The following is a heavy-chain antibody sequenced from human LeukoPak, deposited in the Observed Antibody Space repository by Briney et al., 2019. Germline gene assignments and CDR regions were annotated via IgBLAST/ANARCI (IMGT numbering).Heavy chain of an antibody. J-gene: IGHJ4*02. CDR2: FDPEDGET. D-gene: IGHD5-24*01. CDR3: ATGYNWVEPYYFDY. CDR1: GYTLTELS. V-gene: IGHV1-24*01. Sequence: ASVKVSCKVSGYTLTELSIHWVRQAHGKGLEWMGGFDPEDGETIYAQKCQGRVTMTEDTSTDTAFMELSSLRSEDTAVYYCATGYNWVEPYYFDYWGQGTLVTVSS.